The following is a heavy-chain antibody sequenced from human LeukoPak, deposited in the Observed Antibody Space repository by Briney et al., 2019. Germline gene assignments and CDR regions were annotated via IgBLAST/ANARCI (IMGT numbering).Heavy chain of an antibody. CDR3: ARRGYYYDSSGYYYYFDY. Sequence: ASVKVSCKASGYTFTSYYMHWVRQAPGQGLEWMGIINPSGGSTSYAQKFQGRVTMTRDTSTGTVYMELSSLRSEDTAVYYCARRGYYYDSSGYYYYFDYWGQGTLVTVSS. J-gene: IGHJ4*02. CDR1: GYTFTSYY. CDR2: INPSGGST. V-gene: IGHV1-46*01. D-gene: IGHD3-22*01.